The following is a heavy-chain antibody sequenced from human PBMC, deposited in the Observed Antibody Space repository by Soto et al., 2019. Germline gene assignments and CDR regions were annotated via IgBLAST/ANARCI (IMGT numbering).Heavy chain of an antibody. V-gene: IGHV1-24*01. Sequence: QVQLVQSGAEVKKPGASVKVSCKVSGYTLTELSMHWVRHAPGKGLEWMGGFDPEDGETIYAQKFQGRVNMSEDTSPDTAYMELSSLGSEDTAVYYCATDSWNSYASGSYRFDYWGQGTLVTVSS. CDR2: FDPEDGET. CDR1: GYTLTELS. D-gene: IGHD3-10*01. J-gene: IGHJ4*02. CDR3: ATDSWNSYASGSYRFDY.